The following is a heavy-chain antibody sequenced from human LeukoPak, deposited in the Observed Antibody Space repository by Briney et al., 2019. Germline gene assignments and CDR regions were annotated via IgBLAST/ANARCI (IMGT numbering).Heavy chain of an antibody. CDR2: INPNSGGT. Sequence: GASVKVSCKASGYTFTGYYMHWVRQAPGQGLEWMGWINPNSGGTNYAQKFQGRVTMTRDTSISTAYMELSRLRSDDTAVYYCAGYCSGRSCQTPRKRTPWGQGTLVTVSS. CDR3: AGYCSGRSCQTPRKRTP. V-gene: IGHV1-2*02. CDR1: GYTFTGYY. J-gene: IGHJ5*02. D-gene: IGHD2-15*01.